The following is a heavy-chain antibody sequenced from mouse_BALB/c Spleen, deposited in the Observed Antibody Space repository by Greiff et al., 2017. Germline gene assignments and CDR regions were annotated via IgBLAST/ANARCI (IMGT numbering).Heavy chain of an antibody. V-gene: IGHV1S22*01. J-gene: IGHJ2*01. CDR1: GYTFTSYW. Sequence: LQQPGSELVRPGASVKLSCKASGYTFTSYWMHWVKQRPGQGLEWIGNIYPGSGSTNYDEKFKSKATLTVDTSSSTAYMQLSSLTSEDSAVYYCTGDYRYYYFDYWGKGTTLTGSS. CDR2: IYPGSGST. D-gene: IGHD2-14*01. CDR3: TGDYRYYYFDY.